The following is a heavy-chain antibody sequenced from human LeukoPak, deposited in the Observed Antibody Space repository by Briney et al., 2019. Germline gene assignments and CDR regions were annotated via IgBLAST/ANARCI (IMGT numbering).Heavy chain of an antibody. D-gene: IGHD3-16*02. CDR3: ARSVLRLGELSLYF. V-gene: IGHV3-53*04. Sequence: GGSLRLSCAASGFTVSSNYMSWVRQAPGKGLECVSVIYSGGSTYYADSVKGRFTISRHNSKNTLYLQMNSLRAEDTAVYYCARSVLRLGELSLYFWGQGTLVTVSS. CDR2: IYSGGST. CDR1: GFTVSSNY. J-gene: IGHJ4*02.